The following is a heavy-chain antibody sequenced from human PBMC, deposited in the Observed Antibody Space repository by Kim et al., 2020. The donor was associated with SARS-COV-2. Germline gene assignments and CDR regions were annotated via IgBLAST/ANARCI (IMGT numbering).Heavy chain of an antibody. CDR2: IYTRGST. V-gene: IGHV4-4*08. Sequence: SETLSLTCTVSGVSISNYYWTWIRQPPGKALEWIGYIYTRGSTNYNPSLKSRVTISVDTSKNQFSLKLSSVTAADTAVYYCARASHYDPPPFDYWGQGTLVTVSS. J-gene: IGHJ4*02. CDR1: GVSISNYY. D-gene: IGHD3-16*01. CDR3: ARASHYDPPPFDY.